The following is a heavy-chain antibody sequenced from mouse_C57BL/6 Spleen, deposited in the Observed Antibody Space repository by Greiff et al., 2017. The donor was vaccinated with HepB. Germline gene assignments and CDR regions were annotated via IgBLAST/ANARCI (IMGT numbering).Heavy chain of an antibody. CDR2: IYPGDGDT. CDR1: GFAFSSSW. D-gene: IGHD1-1*01. Sequence: VQLVESGPGLVKPGASVKLSCEASGFAFSSSWMNWVRQRPGKGLEWIGWIYPGDGDTNYNGKFKGKATLTADKSSSTAFLQLSSLTSEDSAVYCCARSEGYYGSSCWSFDYWGQGTTVTVSS. CDR3: ARSEGYYGSSCWSFDY. J-gene: IGHJ2*01. V-gene: IGHV1-82*01.